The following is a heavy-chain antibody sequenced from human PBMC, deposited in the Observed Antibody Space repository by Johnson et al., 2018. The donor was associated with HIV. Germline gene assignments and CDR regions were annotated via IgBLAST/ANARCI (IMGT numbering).Heavy chain of an antibody. V-gene: IGHV3-30*04. CDR3: ARGSSSWLHDAFDI. Sequence: QVQLVESGGGVVQPGRSLRLSCAASGFTFSSYTIHWVRQAPGKGLEWVAVISYDGSNKYYADSVKGRFTISRDNSKNTLYLQMNSLRAEDTAVYYCARGSSSWLHDAFDIWGQGTMVTVSS. D-gene: IGHD6-13*01. J-gene: IGHJ3*02. CDR2: ISYDGSNK. CDR1: GFTFSSYT.